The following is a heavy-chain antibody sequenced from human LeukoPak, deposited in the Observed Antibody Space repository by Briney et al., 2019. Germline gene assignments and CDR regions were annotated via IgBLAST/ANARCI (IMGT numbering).Heavy chain of an antibody. CDR1: GGTFSSYA. J-gene: IGHJ4*02. V-gene: IGHV1-69*13. D-gene: IGHD1-26*01. CDR2: IIPIFGTA. CDR3: ARVRSSVIVGATILGY. Sequence: SVRVSCKASGGTFSSYAICWVRQAPGQWLEWMGGIIPIFGTANYAQKFHGRVTITADESTSTAYMELSSLRSEDTAVYYCARVRSSVIVGATILGYWGQGTLVTVPS.